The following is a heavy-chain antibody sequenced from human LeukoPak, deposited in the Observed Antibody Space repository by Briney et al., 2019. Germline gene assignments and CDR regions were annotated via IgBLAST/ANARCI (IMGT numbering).Heavy chain of an antibody. D-gene: IGHD6-19*01. J-gene: IGHJ6*02. CDR2: ISSSGSTI. Sequence: GGSLRLSCAASGFTFSDYYMSWIRQAPGKGLEWVSYISSSGSTIYYADSVKGRFTISRDNAKNSLYLQMNSLRAEDTALYYCAKDIADCRSGWLEWSCTDYYGMDVWGQGTTVTVSS. V-gene: IGHV3-11*01. CDR3: AKDIADCRSGWLEWSCTDYYGMDV. CDR1: GFTFSDYY.